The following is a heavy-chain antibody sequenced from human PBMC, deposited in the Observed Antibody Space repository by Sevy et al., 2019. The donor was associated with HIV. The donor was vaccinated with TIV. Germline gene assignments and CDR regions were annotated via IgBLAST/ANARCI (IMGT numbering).Heavy chain of an antibody. CDR3: VKERRDYYYFMDL. D-gene: IGHD1-1*01. J-gene: IGHJ6*04. CDR2: INHGGTT. Sequence: SETLSLTCGVSGGSFNDYYWAWVRQSPEKGLEWIGEINHGGTTNYNPSLQSQLAISVAMSKRQFSLKINSVTPADTALYYCVKERRDYYYFMDLWGKGTTVTVSS. CDR1: GGSFNDYY. V-gene: IGHV4-34*01.